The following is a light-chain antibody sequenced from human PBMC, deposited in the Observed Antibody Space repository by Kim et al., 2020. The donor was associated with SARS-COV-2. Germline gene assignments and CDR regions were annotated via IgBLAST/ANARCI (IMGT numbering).Light chain of an antibody. J-gene: IGKJ1*01. CDR1: QSVSSSC. V-gene: IGKV3-20*01. CDR2: GAS. Sequence: SPGERATLSCRASQSVSSSCLTWYQQKPGQAPRLLIYGASSRATGIPDRFSGSGSGTDFTLTISRLEPEDCAVYYCQQYENSPWTFGQGTKVDIK. CDR3: QQYENSPWT.